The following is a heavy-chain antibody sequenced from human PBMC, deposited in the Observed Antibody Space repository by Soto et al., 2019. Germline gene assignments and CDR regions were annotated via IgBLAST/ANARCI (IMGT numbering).Heavy chain of an antibody. D-gene: IGHD5-12*01. J-gene: IGHJ4*01. V-gene: IGHV3-33*01. CDR3: AGDPNPYSGYQPTFLDY. CDR2: IWYDGSNK. CDR1: GFTFSSYG. Sequence: GGSLRLSCAASGFTFSSYGMHWVRQAPGKXLEWVAVIWYDGSNKYYAGSVKGRFTISRDNSKNTLYLQIDGLRAEDTAVYYCAGDPNPYSGYQPTFLDYWGHGTLVTVSS.